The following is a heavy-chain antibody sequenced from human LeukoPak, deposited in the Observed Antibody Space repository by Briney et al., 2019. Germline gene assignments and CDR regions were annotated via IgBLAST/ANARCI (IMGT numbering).Heavy chain of an antibody. CDR1: GFTFSSYA. V-gene: IGHV3-23*01. Sequence: GGSLRLSCAASGFTFSSYAMSWVRQAPGKGLEWVSAISGSGGSTYYADSVKGRFTISRDNSKNTLYLKMNSLRAEDTAVYYCAKSAGQQLVPPYFDYWGQGTLVTVSS. J-gene: IGHJ4*02. CDR2: ISGSGGST. D-gene: IGHD6-13*01. CDR3: AKSAGQQLVPPYFDY.